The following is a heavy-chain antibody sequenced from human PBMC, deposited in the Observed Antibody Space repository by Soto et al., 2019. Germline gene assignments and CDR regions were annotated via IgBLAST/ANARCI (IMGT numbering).Heavy chain of an antibody. CDR2: IYHSGST. CDR1: GGSISSSNW. J-gene: IGHJ6*02. D-gene: IGHD3-10*01. CDR3: ASGFYGSGRCGMDV. Sequence: PSETLSLTCAVSGGSISSSNWWSWVRQPPGKGLEWIGEIYHSGSTNYDPSLKSRVTISVDKSKNQFSLKLSSVTAADTAVYYCASGFYGSGRCGMDVWGQGTTVTVSS. V-gene: IGHV4-4*02.